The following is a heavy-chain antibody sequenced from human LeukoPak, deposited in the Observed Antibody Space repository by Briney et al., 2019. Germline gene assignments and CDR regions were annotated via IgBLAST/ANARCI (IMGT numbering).Heavy chain of an antibody. CDR1: GFTFSSYA. D-gene: IGHD5-12*01. V-gene: IGHV3-30*04. CDR2: ISYDGSNK. J-gene: IGHJ4*02. CDR3: ARDPGYSGYDLDY. Sequence: GGSLRLSCAASGFTFSSYAMHWVRQAPGKGLEWVAVISYDGSNKYYADSVKGRFTISRDNSKNTLYLQMNSLRAEDTAVYHCARDPGYSGYDLDYWGQGTLVAVSS.